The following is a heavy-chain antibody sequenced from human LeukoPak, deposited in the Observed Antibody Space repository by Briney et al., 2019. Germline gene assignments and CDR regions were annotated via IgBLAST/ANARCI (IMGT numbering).Heavy chain of an antibody. D-gene: IGHD3-10*02. CDR3: SRFDLYYVGIYYASDGLDV. J-gene: IGHJ6*02. Sequence: SGGSLRLSCAASGFTFSGSAIHWVRQASGKGLEWLGRIRIKPDNYATAYAASVKGRFTISRDDSKNSAYLQMDSLKAEDTAVYYCSRFDLYYVGIYYASDGLDVSGQGTTVTVSS. V-gene: IGHV3-73*01. CDR2: IRIKPDNYAT. CDR1: GFTFSGSA.